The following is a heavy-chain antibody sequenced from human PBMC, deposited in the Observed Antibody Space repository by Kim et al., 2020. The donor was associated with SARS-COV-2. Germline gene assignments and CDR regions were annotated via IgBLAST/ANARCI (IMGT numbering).Heavy chain of an antibody. Sequence: SETLSLTCTVSGGSISSYYWSWIRQPPGKGLEWIGYIYYSGSTNYNPSLKSRVTISVDTSKNQFSLKLSSVTAADTAVYYCARGSKSSTFGYWGQGTLVTVSS. D-gene: IGHD1-26*01. CDR2: IYYSGST. V-gene: IGHV4-59*01. CDR3: ARGSKSSTFGY. J-gene: IGHJ4*02. CDR1: GGSISSYY.